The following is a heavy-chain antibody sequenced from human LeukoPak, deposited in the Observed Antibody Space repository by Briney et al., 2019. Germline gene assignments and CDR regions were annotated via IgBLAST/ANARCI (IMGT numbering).Heavy chain of an antibody. V-gene: IGHV5-51*01. D-gene: IGHD2-2*01. CDR2: IYPGDSDT. J-gene: IGHJ5*02. Sequence: GESLKISCKGSGYSFTSYWIGWVRQMPGKGLEWMGTIYPGDSDTRYSPSFQGQVTISADKSISTAYLQWSSLKASDTAMYYCARGSTSLANWFDPWGQRNLVTVSS. CDR1: GYSFTSYW. CDR3: ARGSTSLANWFDP.